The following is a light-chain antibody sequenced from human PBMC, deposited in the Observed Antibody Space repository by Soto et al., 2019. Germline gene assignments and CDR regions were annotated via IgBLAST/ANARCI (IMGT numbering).Light chain of an antibody. CDR3: QHSLGSPLT. J-gene: IGKJ2*01. CDR1: QTITRY. V-gene: IGKV1-39*01. Sequence: DIQMTQSPSSLSASVGDRVTITCRANQTITRYLNWYQQKPGTAPKLLIYAASSLQEGIPSRFRGGVSGTVFALAVSNRQSEDFAANSCQHSLGSPLTLGQGRELEIK. CDR2: AAS.